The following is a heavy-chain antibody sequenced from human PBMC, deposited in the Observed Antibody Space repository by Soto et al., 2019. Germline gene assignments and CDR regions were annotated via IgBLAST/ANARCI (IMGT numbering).Heavy chain of an antibody. Sequence: QVQLVESGGGVVQPGRSLRLSCAASGFTFSSYGMHWVRQAPGKGLEWVAVIWYDGSNKYYADSVKGRFTISRDNSKNTLYLQMNSRRAEDTAVYYCARGRRAAGTAIDYWGQGTLVTVSS. J-gene: IGHJ4*02. D-gene: IGHD6-13*01. CDR1: GFTFSSYG. V-gene: IGHV3-33*01. CDR2: IWYDGSNK. CDR3: ARGRRAAGTAIDY.